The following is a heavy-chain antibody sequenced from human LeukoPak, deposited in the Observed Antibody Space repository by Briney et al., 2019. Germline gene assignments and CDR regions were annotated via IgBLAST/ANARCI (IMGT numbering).Heavy chain of an antibody. CDR2: IDPSDSYT. CDR3: ARHQVVPAAPRAWFDP. J-gene: IGHJ5*02. Sequence: GESLKISCKGSGYSFTSYWISWVRQMPGKGLEWMARIDPSDSYTNYSPSFQGHVTISADKSISTAYLQWSSLKASDTAMYYCARHQVVPAAPRAWFDPWGQGTLVTVSS. CDR1: GYSFTSYW. V-gene: IGHV5-10-1*01. D-gene: IGHD2-2*01.